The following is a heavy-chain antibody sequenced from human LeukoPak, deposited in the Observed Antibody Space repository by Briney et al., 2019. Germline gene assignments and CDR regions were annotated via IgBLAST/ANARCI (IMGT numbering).Heavy chain of an antibody. Sequence: GRSLRLSCGASGFSFSSYAMHWVRQAAGKGLEWVAITTSDESNKNYADSVKGRFTISRDNSKNTLYLQMNSLRAEDTAVYYCARESGALRVYSFGLWGQGTLVTVSS. CDR3: ARESGALRVYSFGL. V-gene: IGHV3-30-3*01. CDR2: TTSDESNK. J-gene: IGHJ4*02. D-gene: IGHD5-18*01. CDR1: GFSFSSYA.